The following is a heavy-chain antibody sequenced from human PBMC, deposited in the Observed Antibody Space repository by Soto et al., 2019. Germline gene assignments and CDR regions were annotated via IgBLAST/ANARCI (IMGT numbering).Heavy chain of an antibody. CDR3: AFRNWDEWLVPAGPFDY. D-gene: IGHD6-19*01. J-gene: IGHJ4*02. CDR2: ISRSGDRT. V-gene: IGHV3-23*01. CDR1: GFPFTNYA. Sequence: EVRLLESGGGLVHPGGSLGLSCVASGFPFTNYALSWVRQTPGKGPEWVSTISRSGDRTFYADSVKGRFTISRDSSRNTLYLQMSSLRADDSAFYYCAFRNWDEWLVPAGPFDYWGQGTLVTVSS.